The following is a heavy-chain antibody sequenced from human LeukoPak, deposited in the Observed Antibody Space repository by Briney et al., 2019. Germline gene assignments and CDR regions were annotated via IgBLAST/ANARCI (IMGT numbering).Heavy chain of an antibody. V-gene: IGHV3-21*01. CDR3: ARALYYDSSGYYSFNAFDI. Sequence: NPGGSLRLSCAASGFSFSTYSMKWVRQAPGKGLEWVSSISSSSSYIYYADSVEGRFTISRDNAKNSLYLQMNSLRAEDTAVYYCARALYYDSSGYYSFNAFDIWGQGTMVTVSS. J-gene: IGHJ3*02. CDR2: ISSSSSYI. D-gene: IGHD3-22*01. CDR1: GFSFSTYS.